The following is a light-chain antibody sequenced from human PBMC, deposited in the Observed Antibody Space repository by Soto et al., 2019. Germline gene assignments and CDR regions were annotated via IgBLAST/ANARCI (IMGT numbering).Light chain of an antibody. J-gene: IGLJ2*01. Sequence: QAVVTQPPSASGTPGQTVTISCSGSSSNIGLNDVHWYRQLSGTAPQILIHDTNQQATGVPDRFSGSRSGTSASLAIHGLHSEDEADYHCAAWDDSLNGPVFGGGTKLTVL. V-gene: IGLV1-44*01. CDR3: AAWDDSLNGPV. CDR1: SSNIGLND. CDR2: DTN.